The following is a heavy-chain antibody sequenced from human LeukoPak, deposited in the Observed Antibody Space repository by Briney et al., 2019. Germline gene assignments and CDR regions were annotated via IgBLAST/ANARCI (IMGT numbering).Heavy chain of an antibody. CDR2: IYHGGST. Sequence: SQTLSLTCAVSGGSISSGGYSWSWIRQPPGKGLEWIGYIYHGGSTYYNPSLKSRVTISVDRSKNQFSLKLSSVTAADTAVYYCASSYYDILTVDYWGQGTLVTVSS. CDR1: GGSISSGGYS. V-gene: IGHV4-30-2*01. CDR3: ASSYYDILTVDY. D-gene: IGHD3-9*01. J-gene: IGHJ4*02.